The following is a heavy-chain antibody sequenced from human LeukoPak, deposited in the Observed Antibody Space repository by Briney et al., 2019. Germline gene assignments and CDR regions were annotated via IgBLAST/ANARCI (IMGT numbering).Heavy chain of an antibody. CDR3: AKDGDDIVVVVAATIDY. V-gene: IGHV3-48*03. J-gene: IGHJ4*02. CDR1: GFTFSSYE. D-gene: IGHD2-15*01. Sequence: PGGSLRLSCAASGFTFSSYEMNWVRQAPGKGLEWVSYISSSGSTIYYAESVKGRFTISRDNSKNTLYLQMNNLRAEDTAVYYCAKDGDDIVVVVAATIDYWGQGTLVTVSS. CDR2: ISSSGSTI.